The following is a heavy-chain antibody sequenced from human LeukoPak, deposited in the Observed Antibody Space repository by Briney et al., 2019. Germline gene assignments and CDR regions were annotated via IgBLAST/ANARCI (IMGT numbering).Heavy chain of an antibody. CDR2: ISGSGGST. Sequence: GGSLRLSCAASGFTFSSYAMSWVRQAPGKGLEWVSAISGSGGSTYYADSVKGRFTISRDNSKNMLYLQMNSLRAEDTAVYYCANNGSPGYYYYGMDVWGQGTTVTVSS. V-gene: IGHV3-23*01. D-gene: IGHD1-26*01. CDR1: GFTFSSYA. J-gene: IGHJ6*02. CDR3: ANNGSPGYYYYGMDV.